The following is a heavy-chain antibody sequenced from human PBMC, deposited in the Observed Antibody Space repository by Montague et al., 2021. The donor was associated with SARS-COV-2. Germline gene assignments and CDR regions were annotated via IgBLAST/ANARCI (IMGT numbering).Heavy chain of an antibody. CDR3: AKDLVLRAARPDALDV. CDR1: GFTFSSYS. Sequence: SLRLSCAASGFTFSSYSLNWVRQAPGKGLEWISYISSSTNIIYYADSVKGRFTISRDNARNSLYLQMNSLGVDDTAVYYCAKDLVLRAARPDALDVWGQGTVVTVSS. J-gene: IGHJ3*01. D-gene: IGHD6-6*01. CDR2: ISSSTNII. V-gene: IGHV3-48*04.